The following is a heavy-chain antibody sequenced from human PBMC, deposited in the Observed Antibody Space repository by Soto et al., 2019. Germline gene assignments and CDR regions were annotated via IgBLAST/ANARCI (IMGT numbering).Heavy chain of an antibody. CDR1: GYTFTSYY. D-gene: IGHD3-9*01. V-gene: IGHV1-46*01. Sequence: GASVKVSCKASGYTFTSYYMHWVRQAPGQGLEWMGIINPSGGSTSYAQKFQGRVTMTRDTSTSTVYMELSSLRSEDTAVYYCARDRASGLLYFDWPCVYYDGMDVCGQGTTVTGSS. CDR3: ARDRASGLLYFDWPCVYYDGMDV. CDR2: INPSGGST. J-gene: IGHJ6*02.